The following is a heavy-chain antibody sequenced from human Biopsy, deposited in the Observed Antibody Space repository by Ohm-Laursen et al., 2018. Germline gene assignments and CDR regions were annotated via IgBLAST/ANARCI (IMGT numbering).Heavy chain of an antibody. Sequence: SLRLSCTASGFTISSYAMSWVRQAPEKGLEWVSVITGVGGVTYYADPVKGRFTVSRDNSMNTMFLQMNSLRAQDAGTYYCAKWGTSMALYHFYGMDVWGQGTTVSVSS. J-gene: IGHJ6*02. CDR1: GFTISSYA. D-gene: IGHD5-18*01. V-gene: IGHV3-23*01. CDR3: AKWGTSMALYHFYGMDV. CDR2: ITGVGGVT.